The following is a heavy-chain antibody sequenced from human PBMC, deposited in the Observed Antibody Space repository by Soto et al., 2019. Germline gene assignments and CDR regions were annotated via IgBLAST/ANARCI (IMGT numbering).Heavy chain of an antibody. V-gene: IGHV4-31*03. Sequence: SETLSLTCTVSGGSISSGGYYWSWIRQHPGKGLEWTGYIYYSGSTYYNPSLKSRVTISVDTSKNQFSLKLSSVTAADTAVYYCSGYSYGYVDYWGQGTLVTVSS. CDR3: SGYSYGYVDY. CDR1: GGSISSGGYY. J-gene: IGHJ4*02. CDR2: IYYSGST. D-gene: IGHD5-18*01.